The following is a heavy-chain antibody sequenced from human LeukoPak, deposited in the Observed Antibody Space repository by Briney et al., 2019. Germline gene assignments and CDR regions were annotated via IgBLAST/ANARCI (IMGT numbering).Heavy chain of an antibody. V-gene: IGHV3-23*01. D-gene: IGHD1-26*01. J-gene: IGHJ6*03. Sequence: GGSLRLSCAASGFTFSSYAMSWVRQAPGKGLEWVSAISGSGGSTYYADSVKGRFTISRDNSKNTLYLQMNSLRAEDTAVYYYAGRRWELPYYYYMDVWGKGTTVTVSS. CDR1: GFTFSSYA. CDR2: ISGSGGST. CDR3: AGRRWELPYYYYMDV.